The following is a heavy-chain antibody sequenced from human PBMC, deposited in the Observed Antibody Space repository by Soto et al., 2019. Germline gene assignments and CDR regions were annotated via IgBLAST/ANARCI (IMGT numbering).Heavy chain of an antibody. CDR1: GGSISSSS. Sequence: PSETLSLTCSVSGGSISSSSYYWGWIRQPPGKGLEYVSAISSNGGSTYYADSVKGRFTISRDNSKNTLYLQMSSLRAEDTAVYYCVRRSGWYGAFDIWGQGTMVTVSS. CDR2: ISSNGGST. J-gene: IGHJ3*02. CDR3: VRRSGWYGAFDI. V-gene: IGHV3-64D*06. D-gene: IGHD6-19*01.